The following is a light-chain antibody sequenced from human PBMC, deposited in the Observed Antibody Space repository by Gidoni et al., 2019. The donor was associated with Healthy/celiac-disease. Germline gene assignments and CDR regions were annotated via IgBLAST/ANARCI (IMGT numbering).Light chain of an antibody. CDR2: GKN. CDR3: NSRDSSGNHPHVV. J-gene: IGLJ2*01. Sequence: SSALTQDPAVSVALGQTVRLTCQGDSLRSYYASWYQQKPGQAPVLVIYGKNNRPSGIPDRVSGSSSGNTASWTITGAQAEDEADYYCNSRDSSGNHPHVVFGGGTKLTVL. V-gene: IGLV3-19*01. CDR1: SLRSYY.